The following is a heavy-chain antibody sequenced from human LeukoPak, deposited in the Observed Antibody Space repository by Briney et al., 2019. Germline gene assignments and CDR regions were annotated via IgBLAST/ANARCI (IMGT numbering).Heavy chain of an antibody. CDR1: GGSISSSSYY. CDR2: IYYSGST. CDR3: SREYSGYSDY. J-gene: IGHJ4*02. D-gene: IGHD5-12*01. V-gene: IGHV4-31*02. Sequence: PSETLSLTCTVSGGSISSSSYYWGWIRQPPGKGLEWIGYIYYSGSTYYNPSLKSRLTISVDTSKNQFALNLSSVTAADTAVYYCSREYSGYSDYWGQGTLVTVSS.